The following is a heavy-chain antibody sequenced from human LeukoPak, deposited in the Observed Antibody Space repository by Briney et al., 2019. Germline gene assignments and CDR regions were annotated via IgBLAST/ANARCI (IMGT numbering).Heavy chain of an antibody. V-gene: IGHV4-59*08. CDR1: GGFISSYY. D-gene: IGHD6-13*01. Sequence: PSETLSLTCTVSGGFISSYYWSWIRQPPGKGLEWIGYIYYSGSTNYNPSLKSRVTISVDTSKNQFSLKLSSVTAADTAVYYCARANAAAGRGSGGWFDPWGQGTLVTVSS. J-gene: IGHJ5*02. CDR3: ARANAAAGRGSGGWFDP. CDR2: IYYSGST.